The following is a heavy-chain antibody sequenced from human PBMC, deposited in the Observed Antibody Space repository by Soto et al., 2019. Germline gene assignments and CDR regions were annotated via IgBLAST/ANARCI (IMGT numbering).Heavy chain of an antibody. CDR2: ISAYNGNT. Sequence: ASVKVSCKASGYTFTSYGISWVRQAPGQGLEWMGWISAYNGNTNYAQKLQGRVTMTTDTSTSTAYMELRSLRSDDTAVYYCVRADIGGEYYYYYMDVWGKGTTVTVSS. CDR1: GYTFTSYG. CDR3: VRADIGGEYYYYYMDV. D-gene: IGHD3-10*01. J-gene: IGHJ6*03. V-gene: IGHV1-18*01.